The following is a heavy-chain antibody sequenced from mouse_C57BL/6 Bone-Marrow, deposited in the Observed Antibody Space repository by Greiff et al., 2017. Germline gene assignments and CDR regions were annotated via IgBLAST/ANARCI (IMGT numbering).Heavy chain of an antibody. CDR3: AGGDYDGVDY. Sequence: QVQLQQPGAELVMPGASVKLSCKASGYTFTSYWMHWVKQRPGQGLEWIGEIDPSDSYTNYNQKFKGKSTLTVDKSSSTAYMQLSSLTSEDSAVYYCAGGDYDGVDYWAKAPLSQSPQ. CDR1: GYTFTSYW. J-gene: IGHJ2*01. D-gene: IGHD2-4*01. CDR2: IDPSDSYT. V-gene: IGHV1-69*01.